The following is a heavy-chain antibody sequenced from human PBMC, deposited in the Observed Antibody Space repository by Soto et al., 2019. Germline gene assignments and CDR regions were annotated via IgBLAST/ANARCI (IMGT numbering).Heavy chain of an antibody. CDR3: ARSYTIFGVSLYYYYGMDV. CDR2: IYHSGST. J-gene: IGHJ6*02. CDR1: GGSISSGGYS. V-gene: IGHV4-30-2*05. Sequence: SETLSLTCAVSGGSISSGGYSWSWIRQPPGKGLEWIGYIYHSGSTYYNPSLKSRVTISVDTSKNQFSLKLTSVTAADTAVYYCARSYTIFGVSLYYYYGMDVWGQGTTVTVSS. D-gene: IGHD3-3*01.